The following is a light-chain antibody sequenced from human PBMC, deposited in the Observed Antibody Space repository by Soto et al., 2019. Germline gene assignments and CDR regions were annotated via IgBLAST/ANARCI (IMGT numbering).Light chain of an antibody. CDR2: DAS. CDR1: QSISIN. CDR3: QQRSNWPPWT. V-gene: IGKV3-11*01. J-gene: IGKJ1*01. Sequence: EIVLTQSPGTLSVSPGDRVTLSCRASQSISINLAWYQHKPGQAPRLLIHDASNRATGIPARFSGSGSGTDFTLTISSLEPEDFAVYYCQQRSNWPPWTFGQGTKVDIK.